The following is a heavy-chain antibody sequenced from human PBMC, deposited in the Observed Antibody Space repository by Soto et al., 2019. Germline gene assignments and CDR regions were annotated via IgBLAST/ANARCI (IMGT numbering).Heavy chain of an antibody. V-gene: IGHV3-21*01. CDR1: GFPFYVYG. J-gene: IGHJ4*02. Sequence: GGSLRLSCATSGFPFYVYGMTWVRQAPGKGLEWVSSTTSNGNFLYYADAVRGRFTISRDNPKASLSLEMNNLRAEDTAVYYCTRSDYGDAPGYWGQGTLVTVSS. D-gene: IGHD4-17*01. CDR2: TTSNGNFL. CDR3: TRSDYGDAPGY.